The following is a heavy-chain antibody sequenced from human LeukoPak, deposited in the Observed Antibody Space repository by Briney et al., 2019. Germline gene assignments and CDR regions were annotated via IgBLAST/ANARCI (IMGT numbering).Heavy chain of an antibody. CDR1: GYTFTSSD. D-gene: IGHD3-3*01. J-gene: IGHJ4*02. CDR2: MNPNSGNT. Sequence: ASVKVSCKASGYTFTSSDINWVRQATGQGLEWMGWMNPNSGNTGYAQKFQGRVTITRNTSISTAYMELSSLRSGDTAVYYCARRSGYSYYFDYWGQGTLVTVSS. CDR3: ARRSGYSYYFDY. V-gene: IGHV1-8*03.